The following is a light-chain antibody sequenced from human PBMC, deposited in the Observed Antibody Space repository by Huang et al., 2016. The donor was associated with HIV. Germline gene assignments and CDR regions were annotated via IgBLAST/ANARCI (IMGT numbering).Light chain of an antibody. V-gene: IGKV1-39*01. J-gene: IGKJ5*01. CDR1: QNVNTY. Sequence: DIQMTQSPPSLSASVGDSVTIACRASQNVNTYLNWYQQKPGPAPRLLIFSASRLRSGVPSRFSGSGSGTEFTLTISSLQLEDFATYYCQQRFSTTITFGQGTRLDMK. CDR2: SAS. CDR3: QQRFSTTIT.